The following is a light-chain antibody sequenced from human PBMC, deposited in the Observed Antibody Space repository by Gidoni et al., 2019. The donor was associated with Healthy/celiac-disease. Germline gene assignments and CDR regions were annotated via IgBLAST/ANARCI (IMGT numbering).Light chain of an antibody. CDR1: QSISNW. CDR2: DAS. V-gene: IGKV1-5*01. J-gene: IGKJ3*01. Sequence: DIQMTQSPSTLSASVGDRVTITCRASQSISNWLAWYQQKPGKAPKLLIYDASSLESGVPSRFSGSGFGTEFTLTISSLQPDDFATYYCQQYNSYSITFGPGTKVDIK. CDR3: QQYNSYSIT.